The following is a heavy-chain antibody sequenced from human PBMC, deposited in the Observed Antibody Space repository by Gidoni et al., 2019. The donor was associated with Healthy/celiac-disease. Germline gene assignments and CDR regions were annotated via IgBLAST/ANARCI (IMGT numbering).Heavy chain of an antibody. V-gene: IGHV4-39*01. CDR2: IYYSGST. D-gene: IGHD3-22*01. CDR1: GGSISSSSYY. Sequence: QLQLQESGPGLVKPSETLSLPCTVSGGSISSSSYYWGWIRQPPGKGLEWIGSIYYSGSTYYNPSLKSRVTISVDTSKNQFSLKLSSVTAADTAVYYCARHLNYYDSSGYENSYYGMDVWGQGTTVTVSS. CDR3: ARHLNYYDSSGYENSYYGMDV. J-gene: IGHJ6*02.